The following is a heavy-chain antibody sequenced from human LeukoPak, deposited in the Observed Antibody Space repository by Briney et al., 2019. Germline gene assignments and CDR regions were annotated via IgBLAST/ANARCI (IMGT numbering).Heavy chain of an antibody. Sequence: GGSLRLSCVGSGFTSIAYALTWARQAPGKGLEWVSGISGGGVTTYYADSVKGRFTISRDNSKNTLYLQMNSLRAEDTAVYYCAKDRTTMTNYFDYWGQGTLVTVSS. D-gene: IGHD3-22*01. CDR2: ISGGGVTT. CDR1: GFTSIAYA. CDR3: AKDRTTMTNYFDY. V-gene: IGHV3-23*01. J-gene: IGHJ4*02.